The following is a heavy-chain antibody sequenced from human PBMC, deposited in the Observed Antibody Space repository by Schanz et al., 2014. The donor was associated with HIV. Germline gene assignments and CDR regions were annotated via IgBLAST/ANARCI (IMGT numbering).Heavy chain of an antibody. D-gene: IGHD3-3*01. CDR3: ARMGVTIFGGGMDV. V-gene: IGHV1-8*01. J-gene: IGHJ6*02. Sequence: QVQLVQSGAEVKKPGSSVKVSCKASGYTFTSYDINWVRQATGQGLEWMGWMNPNSGNTDFAQKFQGRVTMTRNTSISTAYMELSSLISEDTAVYYCARMGVTIFGGGMDVWGQGTTVTVSS. CDR2: MNPNSGNT. CDR1: GYTFTSYD.